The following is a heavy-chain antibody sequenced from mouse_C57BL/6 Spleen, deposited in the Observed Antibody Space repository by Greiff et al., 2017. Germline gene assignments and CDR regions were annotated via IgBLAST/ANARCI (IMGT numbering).Heavy chain of an antibody. CDR3: ARDPTDYAMDY. V-gene: IGHV5-4*01. D-gene: IGHD2-10*01. CDR2: ISDGGSYT. J-gene: IGHJ4*01. Sequence: EVKLMESGGGLVKPGGSLKLSCAASGFTFSSYAMSWVRQTPEKRLEWVATISDGGSYTYYPDNVKGRFTISRDNAKNNLYLQMSHLKSEDTAMYYCARDPTDYAMDYWGQGTSVTVSS. CDR1: GFTFSSYA.